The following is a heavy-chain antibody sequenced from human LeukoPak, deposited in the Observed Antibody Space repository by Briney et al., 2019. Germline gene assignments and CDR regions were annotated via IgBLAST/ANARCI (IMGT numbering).Heavy chain of an antibody. D-gene: IGHD1-14*01. CDR2: IWYDGSNT. V-gene: IGHV3-33*01. Sequence: GGSLRLSCAASGFNFSNYGMHCVRQAPGKGLEWVAIIWYDGSNTYYADSVKGRFTISRDNSKNTLYLQMNSLRAEDTAVYYCARGLTEVGDWGQGTLVTVSS. CDR3: ARGLTEVGD. CDR1: GFNFSNYG. J-gene: IGHJ4*02.